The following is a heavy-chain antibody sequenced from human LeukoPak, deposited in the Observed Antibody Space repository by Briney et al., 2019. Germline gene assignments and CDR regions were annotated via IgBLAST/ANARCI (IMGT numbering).Heavy chain of an antibody. CDR3: ARDPPGKGALDF. CDR2: IYYSGTT. V-gene: IGHV4-59*01. Sequence: PSETLSLTCTVSGGSLDSFYWSWIRQPPGKGLEYIGYIYYSGTTNYDPSLKGRDTISVDMSKNQFSLKLISVTAADTAVYYCARDPPGKGALDFWGQGTLVTVSS. CDR1: GGSLDSFY. J-gene: IGHJ4*02. D-gene: IGHD3-16*01.